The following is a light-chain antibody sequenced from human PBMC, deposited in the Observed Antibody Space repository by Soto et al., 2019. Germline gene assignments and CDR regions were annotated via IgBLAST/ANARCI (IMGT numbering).Light chain of an antibody. CDR3: KKYHKWNWK. CDR2: GGS. V-gene: IGKV3D-15*01. CDR1: LSIIHT. J-gene: IGKJ1*01. Sequence: PATLSLPPGGRAALSSRARLSIIHTLAWYQQKPGQAPRLIIHGGSTSATAFPDRFSGSGPGKDLTLTISRMQSQDLEVYHCKKYHKWNWKLRHGNQVDIK.